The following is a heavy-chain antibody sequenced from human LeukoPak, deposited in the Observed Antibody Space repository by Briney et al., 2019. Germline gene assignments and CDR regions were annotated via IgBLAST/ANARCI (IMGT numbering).Heavy chain of an antibody. Sequence: GAPVKVSCKASGYTFTSYYMHWVRQAPGQGLEWMGIINPSGGSTSYAQKFQGRVTMTRDTSTSTVYMELSSLRSEDTAVYYCARSQVVPAARGYYFDYWGQGTLVTVSS. CDR2: INPSGGST. CDR3: ARSQVVPAARGYYFDY. V-gene: IGHV1-46*01. D-gene: IGHD2-2*01. CDR1: GYTFTSYY. J-gene: IGHJ4*02.